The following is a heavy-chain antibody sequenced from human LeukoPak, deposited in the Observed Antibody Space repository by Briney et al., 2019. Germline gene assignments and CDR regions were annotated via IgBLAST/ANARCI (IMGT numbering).Heavy chain of an antibody. CDR3: ARVRGFYASGSYLDY. Sequence: PGGSLRLSCAASGFTFSSYSMNWVRQAPGKGLEWVSYISTGGSTIYYADSVKGRFTVSRDNAKNSLYLQMYSLKDEDTAVYYCARVRGFYASGSYLDYWGQGALVTVSS. D-gene: IGHD3-10*01. CDR1: GFTFSSYS. V-gene: IGHV3-48*02. J-gene: IGHJ4*02. CDR2: ISTGGSTI.